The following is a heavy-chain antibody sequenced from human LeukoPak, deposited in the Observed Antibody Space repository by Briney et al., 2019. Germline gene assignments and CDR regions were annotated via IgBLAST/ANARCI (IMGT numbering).Heavy chain of an antibody. CDR3: ARLRGGPHIGSYGYYVDY. V-gene: IGHV1-69*04. CDR1: GGTFSSYA. D-gene: IGHD5-18*01. J-gene: IGHJ4*02. CDR2: IIPILGIA. Sequence: ASVKVSCKASGGTFSSYAISWVRQAPGQGLEWMGRIIPILGIANYAQKFQGRVTMTRNTSISTAYMELSSLRSEDTAVYYCARLRGGPHIGSYGYYVDYWGQGTLVTVSS.